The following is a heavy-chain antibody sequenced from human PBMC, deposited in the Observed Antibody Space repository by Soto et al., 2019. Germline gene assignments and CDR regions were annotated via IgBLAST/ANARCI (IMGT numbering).Heavy chain of an antibody. V-gene: IGHV1-69*14. J-gene: IGHJ5*02. Sequence: VQLTQSETQLKQPGSSMKVSCQTSGDTFNSHSLNWVRQAPDQGLEWLGGVLPLYKEAVYAPKFQGRVTITADSSTKTVFLEMTSLRSYDSGVYFCARDQGGSLLSTWIDIWGQGTPVTVS. CDR1: GDTFNSHS. D-gene: IGHD1-26*01. CDR2: VLPLYKEA. CDR3: ARDQGGSLLSTWIDI.